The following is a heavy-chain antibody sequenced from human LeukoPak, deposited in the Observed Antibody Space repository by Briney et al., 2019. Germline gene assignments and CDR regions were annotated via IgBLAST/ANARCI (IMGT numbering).Heavy chain of an antibody. CDR3: ARGDYYDSSGFRW. D-gene: IGHD3-22*01. Sequence: GASVKVSCKASGYTFTDYYMHWVRQAPGQGLEWLGWINPNSGDTYYAQKFQDRVTMTRDTSISTAYMELSRLRSDDTAIYYCARGDYYDSSGFRWWGQGTLVTVSS. CDR2: INPNSGDT. J-gene: IGHJ4*02. CDR1: GYTFTDYY. V-gene: IGHV1-2*02.